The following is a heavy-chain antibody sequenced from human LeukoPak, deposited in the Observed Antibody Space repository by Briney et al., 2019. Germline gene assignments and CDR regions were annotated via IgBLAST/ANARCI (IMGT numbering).Heavy chain of an antibody. Sequence: SETLSLTCTVSGGSISSSAYYWGWIRQPPGKGLEWIGNIYYSGSTYYNPSLKSRVTLSVDTSKNQFSLKLNSVTAADTAVYYCAREAFHPYWGQGTLVTVSS. D-gene: IGHD3-16*01. CDR1: GGSISSSAYY. CDR2: IYYSGST. V-gene: IGHV4-39*07. CDR3: AREAFHPY. J-gene: IGHJ4*02.